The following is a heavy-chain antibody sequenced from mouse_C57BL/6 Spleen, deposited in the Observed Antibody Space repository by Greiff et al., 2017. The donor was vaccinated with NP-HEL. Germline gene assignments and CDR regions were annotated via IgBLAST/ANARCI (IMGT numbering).Heavy chain of an antibody. D-gene: IGHD1-1*01. CDR1: GFTFSDYY. J-gene: IGHJ4*01. CDR3: ARDLSYYYGSSYNAMDY. Sequence: VQLKESEGGLVQPGSSMKLSCTASGFTFSDYYMAWVRQVPEKGLEWVANINYDGSSTYYLDSLKSRFIISRDNAKNILYLQMSSLKSEDTATYYCARDLSYYYGSSYNAMDYWGQGTSVTVSS. V-gene: IGHV5-16*01. CDR2: INYDGSST.